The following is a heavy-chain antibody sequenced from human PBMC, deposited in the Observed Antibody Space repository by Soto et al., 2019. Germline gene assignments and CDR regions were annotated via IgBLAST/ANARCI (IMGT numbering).Heavy chain of an antibody. J-gene: IGHJ4*02. D-gene: IGHD3-3*01. Sequence: QVQLVESGGGVVQPGRSLRLSCAASGFTFSSYGMHWVRQAPGKGLEWVAVIWYDGSNKYYADSVKGRFTISRDNSKNTLYLQMNSRRAEDTAVYYCAREGESGYYYFDYWGQGTLVTVSS. CDR1: GFTFSSYG. CDR2: IWYDGSNK. V-gene: IGHV3-33*01. CDR3: AREGESGYYYFDY.